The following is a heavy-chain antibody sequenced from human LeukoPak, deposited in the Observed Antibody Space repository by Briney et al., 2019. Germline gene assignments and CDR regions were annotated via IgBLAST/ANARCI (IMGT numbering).Heavy chain of an antibody. CDR2: ISSSSSTI. J-gene: IGHJ4*02. CDR1: GFTFSSYS. CDR3: ARERAVYSYGRDFDY. Sequence: GGSLRLSCAASGFTFSSYSMNWVRQAPGKGLEWVSYISSSSSTIYYADSVKGRFTISRDNAKNSLYLQMNSLRAEDTAVYYCARERAVYSYGRDFDYWGQGTLVTVSS. D-gene: IGHD5-18*01. V-gene: IGHV3-48*01.